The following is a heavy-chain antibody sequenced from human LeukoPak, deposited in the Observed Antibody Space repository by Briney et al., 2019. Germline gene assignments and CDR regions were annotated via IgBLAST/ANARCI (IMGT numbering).Heavy chain of an antibody. D-gene: IGHD4-17*01. Sequence: SETLSLTCTVPGGSISSSSYYWGWIRQPPGKGLEWIGSIYYSGSTYYNPSLKSRVTISVDTSKNQFSLKLSSVTAADTAVYYCARGPVTKAGNWFDPWGQGTLVTVSS. CDR2: IYYSGST. CDR3: ARGPVTKAGNWFDP. J-gene: IGHJ5*02. V-gene: IGHV4-39*07. CDR1: GGSISSSSYY.